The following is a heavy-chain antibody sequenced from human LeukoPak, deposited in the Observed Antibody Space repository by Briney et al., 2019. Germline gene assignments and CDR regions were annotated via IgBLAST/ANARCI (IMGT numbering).Heavy chain of an antibody. D-gene: IGHD4-17*01. V-gene: IGHV3-7*01. CDR3: ARGHYGLDI. CDR1: GFTITNHW. Sequence: GGSLRLSCAASGFTITNHWLTWVRQAPGRGLEWVAHINPDGSQKDCVDSVTGRFTISRDNAKNSVYLQVNSLRAEDTDLYYCARGHYGLDIWGQGTMVTVSS. CDR2: INPDGSQK. J-gene: IGHJ3*02.